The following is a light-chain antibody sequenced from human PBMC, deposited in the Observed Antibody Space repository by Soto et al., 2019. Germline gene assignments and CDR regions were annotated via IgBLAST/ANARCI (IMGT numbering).Light chain of an antibody. V-gene: IGKV3-20*01. CDR1: QSVSSSY. CDR3: QQYGSSPLYT. Sequence: EIVLTQSPGTLPLSPGERATLSCRASQSVSSSYSTWYQQKPGQAPRLLIYGASIRATSIPDRFSGSGSGSDFTLSISGLEPEDFVVYYCQQYGSSPLYTFGQGTKLEIK. CDR2: GAS. J-gene: IGKJ2*01.